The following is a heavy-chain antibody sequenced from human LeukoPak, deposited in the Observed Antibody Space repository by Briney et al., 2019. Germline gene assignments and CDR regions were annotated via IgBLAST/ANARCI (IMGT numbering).Heavy chain of an antibody. D-gene: IGHD1-26*01. CDR1: GFTFSRYW. J-gene: IGHJ4*02. Sequence: QPGGSLRLSCAASGFTFSRYWMSWVRQAPGKGLEWVSSFTSSSRSIYYADSVKGRFTISRDNAKKSLYLQMNSLRAEDTAIYYCASGMRVGPNIWGQGTLVTVSS. CDR3: ASGMRVGPNI. CDR2: FTSSSRSI. V-gene: IGHV3-21*01.